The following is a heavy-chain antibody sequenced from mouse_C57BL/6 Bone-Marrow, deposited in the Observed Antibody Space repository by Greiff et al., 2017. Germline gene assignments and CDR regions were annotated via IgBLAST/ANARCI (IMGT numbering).Heavy chain of an antibody. V-gene: IGHV1-66*01. J-gene: IGHJ2*01. D-gene: IGHD1-1*01. CDR3: ASITTVVAKDY. Sequence: VQLQQSGPELVKPGASVKISCKASGYSFTSYYIHWVKQRPGQGLEWIGWIYPGSGNTKYNEKFKGKATLTADTSSSTAYMQLSILTSEDSAVYYCASITTVVAKDYWGQGTTLTVSS. CDR1: GYSFTSYY. CDR2: IYPGSGNT.